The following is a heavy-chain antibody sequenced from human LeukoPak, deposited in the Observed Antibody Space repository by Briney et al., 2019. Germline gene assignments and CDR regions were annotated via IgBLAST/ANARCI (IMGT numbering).Heavy chain of an antibody. J-gene: IGHJ4*02. Sequence: GSLRLSCAVSGVTVSSNYMSWVRQAPGKGLEWVSSISNSGNTVYHADSVKGRFTISRDNAENSLYLQMNSLRAEDTAVYYCARGFSKTAVTSDFWGQGTLVTVSS. V-gene: IGHV3-48*04. D-gene: IGHD4-17*01. CDR2: ISNSGNTV. CDR3: ARGFSKTAVTSDF. CDR1: GVTVSSNY.